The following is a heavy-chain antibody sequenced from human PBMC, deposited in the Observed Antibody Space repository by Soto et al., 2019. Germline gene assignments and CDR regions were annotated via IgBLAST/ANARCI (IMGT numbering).Heavy chain of an antibody. CDR1: GFTFSSYA. J-gene: IGHJ4*02. V-gene: IGHV3-30-3*01. D-gene: IGHD6-13*01. Sequence: QVQLVESGGGVVQPGRSLRLSCAASGFTFSSYAMHWVRQAPGKGLEWVAVISYDGSNKYYADSVKGRFTISRDNSKNTLYLQMNTLRAEDTAVYYCARDLEQQLGLFDYWVQGTLVTFSS. CDR2: ISYDGSNK. CDR3: ARDLEQQLGLFDY.